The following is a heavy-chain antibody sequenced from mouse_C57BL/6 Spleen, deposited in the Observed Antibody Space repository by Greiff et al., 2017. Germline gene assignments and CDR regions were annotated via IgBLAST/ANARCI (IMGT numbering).Heavy chain of an antibody. CDR3: ARGNYDYEF. J-gene: IGHJ2*01. D-gene: IGHD2-4*01. Sequence: EVKLMESGGGLVKPGGSLKLSCAASGFTFSSYAMSWVRQTPEKRLEWVATISDGGSYTYYPDNVKGRFTISRDNAKNNLYLQMSHLKSEDTAMYYCARGNYDYEFWGQGTTLTVSS. CDR1: GFTFSSYA. V-gene: IGHV5-4*03. CDR2: ISDGGSYT.